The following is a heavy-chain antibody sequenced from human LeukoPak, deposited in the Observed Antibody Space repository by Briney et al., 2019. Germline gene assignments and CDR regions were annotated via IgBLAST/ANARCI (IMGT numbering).Heavy chain of an antibody. CDR2: IYYSGST. D-gene: IGHD2-2*01. CDR1: GGSISSYY. J-gene: IGHJ4*02. Sequence: SETLSLTCTVSGGSISSYYWSWIRQPPGRGLEWIGYIYYSGSTYYNPSLKSRVTISVDTSKDQFSLKLSSVTAADTAVYYCARDSAYCSSTSCYAPDYWGQGTLVTVSS. CDR3: ARDSAYCSSTSCYAPDY. V-gene: IGHV4-30-4*01.